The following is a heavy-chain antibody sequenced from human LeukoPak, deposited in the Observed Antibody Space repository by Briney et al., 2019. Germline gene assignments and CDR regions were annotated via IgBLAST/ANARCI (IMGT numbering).Heavy chain of an antibody. CDR1: GYTFTDYY. CDR3: ARMVGTTSY. J-gene: IGHJ4*02. V-gene: IGHV1-2*02. Sequence: ASVKVSCKASGYTFTDYYMHWVRQAPGQGLEWMGWINPNSGGTNYARKFQGRVTMTRDTFISTAYMELSRLRSDDTAVYYCARMVGTTSYWGRGTLVTVSS. CDR2: INPNSGGT. D-gene: IGHD4/OR15-4a*01.